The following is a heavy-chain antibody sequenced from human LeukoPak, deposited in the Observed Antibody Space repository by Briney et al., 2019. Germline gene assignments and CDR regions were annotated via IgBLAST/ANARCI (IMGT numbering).Heavy chain of an antibody. CDR3: ARESLVDYNFYYMDV. J-gene: IGHJ6*03. V-gene: IGHV3-20*04. CDR1: GFTFDDYG. Sequence: GGSLRLSCAASGFTFDDYGMSWVRQAPGKGPEWVSSINWNGGSTGYADSVKGRFTISRDNAKNSLYLQMNSLRVEDTALYYCARESLVDYNFYYMDVWGKGTTVTVSS. CDR2: INWNGGST. D-gene: IGHD1-26*01.